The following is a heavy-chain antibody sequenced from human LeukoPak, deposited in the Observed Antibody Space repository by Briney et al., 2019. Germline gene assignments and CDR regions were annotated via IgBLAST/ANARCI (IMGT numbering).Heavy chain of an antibody. V-gene: IGHV3-33*08. CDR3: ARDPSLNRGSGSYYRPGYYFDY. J-gene: IGHJ4*02. Sequence: PGGSLRLSCAASGFTFSSYGMHWVRQAPGKGLEWVAVIWYDGSDKYYADSVKGRFTISRDNSKNTLYLQMNSLRAEDTAVYYCARDPSLNRGSGSYYRPGYYFDYWGQGTLVTVSS. CDR2: IWYDGSDK. CDR1: GFTFSSYG. D-gene: IGHD1-26*01.